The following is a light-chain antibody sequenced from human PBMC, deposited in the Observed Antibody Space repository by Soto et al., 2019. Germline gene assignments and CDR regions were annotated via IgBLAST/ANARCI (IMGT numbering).Light chain of an antibody. Sequence: QSVLTQPPSASGTPGQRVTISCSGSSSNIGSNTVNWYQQLPGTAPKLLIYSNNHRPSGGPDRFSGSKSGTSASLAISGLQSEDEDDYYCAAWDDSLNGYVFGTGTKLTVL. CDR2: SNN. CDR3: AAWDDSLNGYV. J-gene: IGLJ1*01. V-gene: IGLV1-44*01. CDR1: SSNIGSNT.